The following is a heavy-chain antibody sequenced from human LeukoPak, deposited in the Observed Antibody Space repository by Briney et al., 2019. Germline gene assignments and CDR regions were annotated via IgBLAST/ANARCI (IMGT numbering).Heavy chain of an antibody. V-gene: IGHV4-31*03. CDR3: ARGGRADYYGSGSYYKEKKSYYFDY. J-gene: IGHJ4*02. Sequence: SETLSLTRTVSGGSISSGGYYWSWIRQHPGKGLEWIGYIYHSGSTYYNPSLKSRVSISVDTSKNQFSLKLSSVTAADTAVYYCARGGRADYYGSGSYYKEKKSYYFDYWGQGTLVTVSS. D-gene: IGHD3-10*01. CDR1: GGSISSGGYY. CDR2: IYHSGST.